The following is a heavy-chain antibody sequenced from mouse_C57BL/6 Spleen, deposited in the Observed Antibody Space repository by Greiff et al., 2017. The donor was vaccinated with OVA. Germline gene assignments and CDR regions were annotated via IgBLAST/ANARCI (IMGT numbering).Heavy chain of an antibody. V-gene: IGHV1-26*01. D-gene: IGHD1-1*01. Sequence: VQLQQSGPELVKPGASVKISCKASGYTFTDYYMNWVKQSHGKSLEWIGDLNPNNGGTSYNQKFKGTATLTVDKSYSTAYMELRSLTSEDSAVYYCARSLYGSSPYYFDYWGQGTTLTVSS. CDR1: GYTFTDYY. CDR3: ARSLYGSSPYYFDY. CDR2: LNPNNGGT. J-gene: IGHJ2*01.